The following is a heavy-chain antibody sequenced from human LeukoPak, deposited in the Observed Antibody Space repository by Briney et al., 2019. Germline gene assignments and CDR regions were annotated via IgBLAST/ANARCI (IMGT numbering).Heavy chain of an antibody. D-gene: IGHD4-11*01. J-gene: IGHJ4*02. CDR2: IYTSGST. CDR3: ARDLVTTRDYYFDY. V-gene: IGHV4-4*07. Sequence: SETLSLTCTVSGGSISSYYWSWIRQPAGKGLEWIGRIYTSGSTNYNPSLKSRVTMSVDTSKNQFSLELSSVTAADTAVYYCARDLVTTRDYYFDYWGQGTLVTVSS. CDR1: GGSISSYY.